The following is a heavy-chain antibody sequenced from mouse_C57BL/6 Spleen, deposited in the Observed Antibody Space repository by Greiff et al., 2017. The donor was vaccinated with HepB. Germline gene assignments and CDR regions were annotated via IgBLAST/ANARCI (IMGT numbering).Heavy chain of an antibody. CDR2: ISDGGSYT. CDR3: ANYYGSSHYYAMDY. D-gene: IGHD1-1*01. Sequence: EVKLVESGGGLVKPGGSLKLSCAASGFTFSSYAMSWVRQTPEKRLEWVATISDGGSYTYYPDNVKGRFTISRDNAKNNLYLQMSHLKSEDTAMYYCANYYGSSHYYAMDYWGQGTSVTVSS. CDR1: GFTFSSYA. J-gene: IGHJ4*01. V-gene: IGHV5-4*03.